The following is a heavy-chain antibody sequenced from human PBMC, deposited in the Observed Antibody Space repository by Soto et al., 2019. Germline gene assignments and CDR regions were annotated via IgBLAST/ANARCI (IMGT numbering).Heavy chain of an antibody. D-gene: IGHD5-18*01. CDR3: ASPPIGSYGYIPGY. CDR2: IIPIFGTA. J-gene: IGHJ4*02. Sequence: ASVKVSCKASGGTFSSYAISWVRQAPGQGLEWMGGIIPIFGTANYAQKFQGRVTITADKSTSTAYMELSSLRSEDTAVYYCASPPIGSYGYIPGYWGQGALVTVSS. V-gene: IGHV1-69*06. CDR1: GGTFSSYA.